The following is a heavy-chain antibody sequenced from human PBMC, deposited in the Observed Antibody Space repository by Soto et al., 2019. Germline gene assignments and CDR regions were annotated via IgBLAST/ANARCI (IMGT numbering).Heavy chain of an antibody. Sequence: PGGSLRLSCTASGFSLSSYSMNWVRQGPGKELEWVSYISGSGSTIYYADSVKGRFTISRDNAKNSLYLQMNSLRAGDTAVYYCGRGSTMVRGVILDAYDIRGQGTIVPVSS. CDR2: ISGSGSTI. CDR1: GFSLSSYS. CDR3: GRGSTMVRGVILDAYDI. D-gene: IGHD3-10*01. V-gene: IGHV3-48*01. J-gene: IGHJ3*02.